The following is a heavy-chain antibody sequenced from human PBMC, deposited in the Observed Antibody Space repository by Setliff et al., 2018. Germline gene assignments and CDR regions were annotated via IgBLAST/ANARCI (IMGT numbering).Heavy chain of an antibody. CDR3: ASPRGSGWSQ. J-gene: IGHJ4*02. CDR2: ISYDGSNK. Sequence: GGSLRLSCAASGFTFSSYAMHWVRQAPGKGLEWVAVISYDGSNKYYADSVKGRFTISRDNSKNTLYLQMNSLRADDTAVYYCASPRGSGWSQWGQGTLVTVSS. CDR1: GFTFSSYA. V-gene: IGHV3-30-3*01. D-gene: IGHD6-19*01.